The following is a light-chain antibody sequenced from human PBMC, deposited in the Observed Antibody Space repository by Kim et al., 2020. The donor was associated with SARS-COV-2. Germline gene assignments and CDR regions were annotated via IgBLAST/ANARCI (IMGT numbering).Light chain of an antibody. CDR2: KAS. Sequence: PSTLSASVGERVTITCRASQSISSWLAWYQQKPGKAPKLLIYKASSLESGVPSRFSGSGSGTEFTLTISSLQPDDFATYYCQQYNSFGQGTKLEI. V-gene: IGKV1-5*03. J-gene: IGKJ2*01. CDR1: QSISSW. CDR3: QQYNS.